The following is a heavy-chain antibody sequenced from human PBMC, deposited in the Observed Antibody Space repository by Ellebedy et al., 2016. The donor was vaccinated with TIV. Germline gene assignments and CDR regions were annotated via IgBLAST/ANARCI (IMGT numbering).Heavy chain of an antibody. Sequence: GESLKISCAASGFTFSPYAMAWVRQAPGKGLEWVSGIVGSGAEKYADSVKGRFTISRDNSKRTVDLQMSSLRAEDTAIYYCARGRSGTYIHHAFDYWGQGTLVTVSS. CDR1: GFTFSPYA. J-gene: IGHJ4*02. D-gene: IGHD1-14*01. CDR3: ARGRSGTYIHHAFDY. CDR2: IVGSGA. V-gene: IGHV3-23*01.